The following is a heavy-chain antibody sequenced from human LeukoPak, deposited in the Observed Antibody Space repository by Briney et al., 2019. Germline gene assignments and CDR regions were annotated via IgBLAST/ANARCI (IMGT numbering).Heavy chain of an antibody. CDR2: INSGGSST. CDR1: GFTFSSYW. V-gene: IGHV3-74*01. CDR3: ASRSVAVAGTRNSLDC. Sequence: GGSLRLSCAASGFTFSSYWMHWVRQAPGKGLVWVSRINSGGSSTTYADSVKGRFTISRDNAKNTLYLQMNSLRAEDMAVYYCASRSVAVAGTRNSLDCWGQGTLVTVSS. D-gene: IGHD6-19*01. J-gene: IGHJ4*02.